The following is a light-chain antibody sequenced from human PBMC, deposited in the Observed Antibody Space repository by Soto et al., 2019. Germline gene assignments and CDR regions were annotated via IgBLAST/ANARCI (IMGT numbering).Light chain of an antibody. Sequence: DIQMTQSPSSLSASVGDRVTITCQASQDITNYANWYFQKPGKPPKLLISAASNSETGVPSKFSGSGSGTHFTFTISSLQPEDIATYYCQQYHSLPLTFGGGTKVEIK. CDR2: AAS. V-gene: IGKV1-33*01. J-gene: IGKJ4*01. CDR1: QDITNY. CDR3: QQYHSLPLT.